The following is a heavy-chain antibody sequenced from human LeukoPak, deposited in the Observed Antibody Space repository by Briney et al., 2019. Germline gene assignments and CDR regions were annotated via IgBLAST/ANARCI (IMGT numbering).Heavy chain of an antibody. CDR3: ARDLGYGYYYLDL. D-gene: IGHD5-12*01. J-gene: IGHJ6*03. CDR1: GGTFSSYT. Sequence: ASVKVSCKASGGTFSSYTISWVRQAPGQGLEWMGRIIPILGIANYAQKFQGRVTITADKSTSTAYMELSSLRSEDTAVYYCARDLGYGYYYLDLWGKGTPVNVSS. V-gene: IGHV1-69*04. CDR2: IIPILGIA.